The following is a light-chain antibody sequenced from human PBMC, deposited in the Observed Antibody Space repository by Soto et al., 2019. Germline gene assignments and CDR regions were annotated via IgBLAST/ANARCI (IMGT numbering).Light chain of an antibody. J-gene: IGKJ5*01. Sequence: EIVMTQSPATLSVAPGESATLSCRASQSVSDRLAWYQQKPGQAPRLLIYGASTRATGTPARFSGSGSGTDFTLTITSLQSEDFALYYCQQHNDWPEITFGQGTRLEIK. V-gene: IGKV3-15*01. CDR1: QSVSDR. CDR2: GAS. CDR3: QQHNDWPEIT.